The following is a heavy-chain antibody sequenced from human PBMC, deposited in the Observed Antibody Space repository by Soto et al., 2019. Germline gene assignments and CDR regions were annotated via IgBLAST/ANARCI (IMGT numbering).Heavy chain of an antibody. D-gene: IGHD6-19*01. Sequence: QTLARTRALSGGNVYSNSAAWNCIRQSPSRGLEWLGRTYYRSKWYNDYAVSVKSRITINPDTSKNQLSLQLNSVTPEDTAVYYCARTRYSSGWYISWFDPWGQGTLVTVSS. V-gene: IGHV6-1*01. CDR3: ARTRYSSGWYISWFDP. CDR1: GGNVYSNSAA. J-gene: IGHJ5*02. CDR2: TYYRSKWYN.